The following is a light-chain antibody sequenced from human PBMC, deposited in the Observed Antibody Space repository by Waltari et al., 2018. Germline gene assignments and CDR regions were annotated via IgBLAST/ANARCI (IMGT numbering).Light chain of an antibody. J-gene: IGLJ1*01. V-gene: IGLV3-21*04. CDR3: QVWDANTDPGV. CDR1: NIESKR. CDR2: YDS. Sequence: SYVLTQPPSVSVAPGTTASITCGGNNIESKRVHWYQQKPGQAPILVISYDSDRPSGIPERFSGSNSGNTATLTISRVEAGDEADYYCQVWDANTDPGVFGTGTEVTVL.